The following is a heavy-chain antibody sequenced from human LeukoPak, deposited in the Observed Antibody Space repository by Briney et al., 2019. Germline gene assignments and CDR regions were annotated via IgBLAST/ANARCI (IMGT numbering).Heavy chain of an antibody. CDR3: ARGEGIAVAGLPFDY. V-gene: IGHV4-30-4*08. J-gene: IGHJ4*02. CDR2: IYYSGST. D-gene: IGHD6-19*01. CDR1: GGSISSGDYY. Sequence: SETLSLTCAVPGGSISSGDYYWSWIRQPPGKGLEGIGYIYYSGSTYYNPSLKSRVTISIDTSKNQFSLKLSTVTAADTAVYYCARGEGIAVAGLPFDYWGQGTLVTVSS.